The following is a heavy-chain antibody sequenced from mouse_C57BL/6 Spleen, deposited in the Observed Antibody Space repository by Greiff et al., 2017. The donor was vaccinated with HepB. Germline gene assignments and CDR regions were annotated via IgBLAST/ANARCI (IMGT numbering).Heavy chain of an antibody. CDR3: AREHGLGSRYYFDY. D-gene: IGHD1-1*01. V-gene: IGHV1-64*01. J-gene: IGHJ2*01. CDR1: GYTFTSYW. Sequence: QVQLQQPGAELVKPGASVKLSCKASGYTFTSYWMHWVKQRPGQGLEWIGMIHPNSGSTNYNEKFKSKATLTVDKSSSTAYMQLSSLTSEDSAVYYCAREHGLGSRYYFDYWGQGTTLTVSS. CDR2: IHPNSGST.